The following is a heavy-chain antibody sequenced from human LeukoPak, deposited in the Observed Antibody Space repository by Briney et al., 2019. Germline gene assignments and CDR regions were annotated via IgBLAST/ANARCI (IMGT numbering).Heavy chain of an antibody. V-gene: IGHV3-21*01. J-gene: IGHJ4*02. D-gene: IGHD3-10*01. CDR2: ISSSSSYI. CDR3: AREGPYYYGSGSPDY. Sequence: GGSLRLSCAASGFTFSSYSMNWVRQAPGKGLEWVSSISSSSSYIYYADSVKGRFTISRDNAKNSLYLQMNSLRAEDTAAYYCAREGPYYYGSGSPDYWGQGTLVTVSS. CDR1: GFTFSSYS.